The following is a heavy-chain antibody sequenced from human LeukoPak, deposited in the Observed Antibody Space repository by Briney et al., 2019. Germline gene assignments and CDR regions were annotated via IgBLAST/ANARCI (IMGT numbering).Heavy chain of an antibody. J-gene: IGHJ4*02. V-gene: IGHV4-34*01. CDR3: ARHGLRGVTRENFDY. CDR2: IHPSGST. CDR1: GGSLSGHY. Sequence: SETLSLTCAVYGGSLSGHYWSWIRQPPGKGLEWIGEIHPSGSTNYNPSLKSRVIISVDTSKNQFSLKLSSVTAADTAVYYCARHGLRGVTRENFDYWGQGTLVTVSS. D-gene: IGHD4-23*01.